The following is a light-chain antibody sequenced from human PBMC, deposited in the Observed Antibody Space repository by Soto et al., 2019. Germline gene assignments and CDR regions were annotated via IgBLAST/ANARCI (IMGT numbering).Light chain of an antibody. CDR2: DTF. V-gene: IGKV3-20*01. Sequence: EDMLKQSLGTLSLTQGERATLSCRASQSVSNNYLAWYQQKPGQAPRLIIYDTFHRAAGIPDRFSVNESGTDVTLTIGRLEPEDGTVYYGQQYGLSPWTFGQGTKVDI. CDR1: QSVSNNY. J-gene: IGKJ1*01. CDR3: QQYGLSPWT.